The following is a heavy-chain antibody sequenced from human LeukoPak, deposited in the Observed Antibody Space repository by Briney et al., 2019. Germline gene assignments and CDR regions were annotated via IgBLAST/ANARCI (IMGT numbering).Heavy chain of an antibody. Sequence: GASVRVSCKAYGYTFTGYYIHWVRQAPGQGLEWMGWINPNSGGTNYAQKFQGRVTMTRDTSISTAYMELSRLRSDDTAVYYCARTTPMVRGVYDYWGQGTLVPVSS. D-gene: IGHD3-10*01. CDR1: GYTFTGYY. CDR3: ARTTPMVRGVYDY. V-gene: IGHV1-2*02. CDR2: INPNSGGT. J-gene: IGHJ4*02.